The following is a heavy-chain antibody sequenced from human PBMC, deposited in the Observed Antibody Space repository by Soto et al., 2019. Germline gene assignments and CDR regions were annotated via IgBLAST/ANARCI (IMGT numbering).Heavy chain of an antibody. D-gene: IGHD6-13*01. J-gene: IGHJ4*02. CDR3: VRDSGAKLSSS. V-gene: IGHV1-69*13. Sequence: SVKVSCKASGGTFSSYGINWVRQAPGQGREWVGGIVPIYRTADYAQKFQGRVTITADESARTSYMELRSLKSQDTAVYYCVRDSGAKLSSSWGQGTLVNVSS. CDR1: GGTFSSYG. CDR2: IVPIYRTA.